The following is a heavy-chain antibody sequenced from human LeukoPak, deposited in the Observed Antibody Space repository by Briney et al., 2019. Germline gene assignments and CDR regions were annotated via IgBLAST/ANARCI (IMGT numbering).Heavy chain of an antibody. J-gene: IGHJ4*02. D-gene: IGHD2-21*02. V-gene: IGHV4-31*03. Sequence: SQTLSLTCTVSGGSISSGGYYWSWIRQHPGKGLEWIGYIYYSGSTYYNPSLKSRVTISVDSSKNQFSLKLSSVTAADTAVYYCARAAHIVVVTAIYYFDYWGQGTLVTVSS. CDR1: GGSISSGGYY. CDR3: ARAAHIVVVTAIYYFDY. CDR2: IYYSGST.